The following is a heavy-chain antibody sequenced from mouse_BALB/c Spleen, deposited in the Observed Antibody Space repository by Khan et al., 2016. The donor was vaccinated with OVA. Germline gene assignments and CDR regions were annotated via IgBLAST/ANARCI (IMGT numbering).Heavy chain of an antibody. J-gene: IGHJ3*01. D-gene: IGHD2-4*01. CDR1: GYSITSEYA. V-gene: IGHV3-2*02. CDR3: TRKDSCDYDPFPY. Sequence: EVQLQESGPGLVKPSQSLSLTCTVTGYSITSEYAWNWIRHFPGNKLEWMGYINYSGNTRYNPSLKSRISITRDTSKNQFFLQLNSVTTEDTATYYCTRKDSCDYDPFPYWGQGTLVTVSA. CDR2: INYSGNT.